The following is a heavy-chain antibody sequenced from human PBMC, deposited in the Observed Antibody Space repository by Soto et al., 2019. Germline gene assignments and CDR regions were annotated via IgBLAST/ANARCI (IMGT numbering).Heavy chain of an antibody. D-gene: IGHD3-9*01. J-gene: IGHJ4*02. Sequence: GGSLRLSCAASGFTFSSYGMHWVRQAPGKGLEWVAVIWYDGSNKYYADSVKGRFTISRDNSKNTLYLQMNSLRAEDTAVYYCARAHSPYDILTGYPIYYWGQGTLVTVSS. CDR1: GFTFSSYG. CDR3: ARAHSPYDILTGYPIYY. V-gene: IGHV3-33*01. CDR2: IWYDGSNK.